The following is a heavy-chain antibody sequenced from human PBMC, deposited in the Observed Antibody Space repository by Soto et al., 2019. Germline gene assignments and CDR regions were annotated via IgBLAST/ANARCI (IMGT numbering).Heavy chain of an antibody. CDR3: ATRPPPIVVTLLPLPS. CDR1: GDSISSTFW. CDR2: VYHTGNT. D-gene: IGHD2-2*01. V-gene: IGHV4-4*02. Sequence: QVQLRQSGPGLVKPSGTLSLTCAVSGDSISSTFWWTWVRQSPGKGLEWIGEVYHTGNTRYNPSLKIRATLSVDKPNNQFSLKLTSMNGADTAVYYSATRPPPIVVTLLPLPSWGQGTPVTVSP. J-gene: IGHJ5*02.